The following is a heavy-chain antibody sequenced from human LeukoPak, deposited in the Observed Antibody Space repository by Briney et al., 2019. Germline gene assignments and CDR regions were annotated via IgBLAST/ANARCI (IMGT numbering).Heavy chain of an antibody. J-gene: IGHJ4*02. Sequence: ASVKVSCKASGYSFTSYYMHWVRQAPGQGLDWMGMINPSGGYTGCAQKLQGRVTMTRDTSTSTVYMELSSLRSDDTAVFYCARGGVAGTYYLDYWGQGTLVTVSS. V-gene: IGHV1-46*01. CDR1: GYSFTSYY. CDR3: ARGGVAGTYYLDY. CDR2: INPSGGYT. D-gene: IGHD6-19*01.